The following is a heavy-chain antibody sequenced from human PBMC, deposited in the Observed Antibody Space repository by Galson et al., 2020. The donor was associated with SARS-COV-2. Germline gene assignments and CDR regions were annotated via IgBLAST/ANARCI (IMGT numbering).Heavy chain of an antibody. CDR3: ARDDGLGIPGDY. CDR2: INAGNGNT. CDR1: RYTFTSYT. V-gene: IGHV1-3*01. Sequence: ASVKVSCKASRYTFTSYTIHWVRQDPGQRLAWMGWINAGNGNTKSSQNLQGRVTITRDTSARTAYMELSSLRSEDTAVYYCARDDGLGIPGDYWGQGTLVTVSS. J-gene: IGHJ4*02. D-gene: IGHD7-27*01.